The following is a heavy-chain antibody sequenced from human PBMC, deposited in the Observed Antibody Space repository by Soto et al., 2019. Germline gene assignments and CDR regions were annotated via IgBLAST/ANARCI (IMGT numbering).Heavy chain of an antibody. J-gene: IGHJ6*02. CDR3: ARAGRYDIFTGYYKVGYYYGMDV. CDR1: GYTFTGYY. CDR2: INPNSGGT. V-gene: IGHV1-2*04. Sequence: ASVKVSCKASGYTFTGYYMHWVRQAPGQGLEWMGWINPNSGGTNYAQKFQGWVTMTRDTSISTAYMELSRLRSDDTAVYYCARAGRYDIFTGYYKVGYYYGMDVWGQGTTVTAYS. D-gene: IGHD3-9*01.